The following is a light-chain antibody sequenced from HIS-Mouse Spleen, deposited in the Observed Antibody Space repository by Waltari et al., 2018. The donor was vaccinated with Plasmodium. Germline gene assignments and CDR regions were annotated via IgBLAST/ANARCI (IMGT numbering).Light chain of an antibody. J-gene: IGLJ2*01. CDR2: GVS. CDR1: SSDVGGYNY. V-gene: IGLV2-8*01. CDR3: SSYAGSNNLV. Sequence: QSALTQPPSASGSPGQSVTISCTGTSSDVGGYNYVSWYQQHPGKPPKLMIYGVSKRPSGVPDRFSGSKSGNLAPRTGSGLQAEDEADYYCSSYAGSNNLVFGGGTKLTVL.